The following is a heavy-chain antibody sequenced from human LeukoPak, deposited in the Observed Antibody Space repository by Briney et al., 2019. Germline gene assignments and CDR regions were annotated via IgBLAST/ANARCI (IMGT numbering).Heavy chain of an antibody. Sequence: GGSLRLFCAASGYIFTNFAMHWLRESRGRGRVWVSVISNDKRNKYYADAVKGRFTISRDNSNSMVYLQMTSLSLEDTAIYYCARPSPPGDGYNSSDYWGPGSLVIVSS. CDR1: GYIFTNFA. CDR3: ARPSPPGDGYNSSDY. V-gene: IGHV3-30*04. D-gene: IGHD5-24*01. CDR2: ISNDKRNK. J-gene: IGHJ4*02.